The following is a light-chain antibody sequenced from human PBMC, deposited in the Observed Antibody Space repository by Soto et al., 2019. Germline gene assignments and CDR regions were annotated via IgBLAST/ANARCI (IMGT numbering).Light chain of an antibody. CDR3: QQYRDCYT. J-gene: IGKJ2*01. V-gene: IGKV3-15*01. CDR2: GAS. CDR1: QSVSSN. Sequence: EIVMTQSPATLSVSPGERATLSCRASQSVSSNLAWYQQKPGQAPRLLIYGASTRATGIPARFSGSGSGTEFTLTISSLQSEDFAVYYCQQYRDCYTFGQGTKLEIK.